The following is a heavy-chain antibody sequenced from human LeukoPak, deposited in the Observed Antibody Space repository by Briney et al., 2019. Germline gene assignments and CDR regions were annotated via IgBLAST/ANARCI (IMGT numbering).Heavy chain of an antibody. CDR3: ARGIPAVDY. CDR1: GFTFSSYS. CDR2: ISSGSSAI. V-gene: IGHV3-48*02. Sequence: PGGSLRLSCAASGFTFSSYSMNWVRQAPGKGLEWVSYISSGSSAIYYADSVKGRFTISRDNAKNSLYMQMTSLREEESAVYYCARGIPAVDYWGQGTLVTVSS. J-gene: IGHJ4*02. D-gene: IGHD2-2*01.